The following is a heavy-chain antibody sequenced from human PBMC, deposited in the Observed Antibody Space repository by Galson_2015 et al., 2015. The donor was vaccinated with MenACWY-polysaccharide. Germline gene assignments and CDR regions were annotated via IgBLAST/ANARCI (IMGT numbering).Heavy chain of an antibody. CDR1: GFTFDDYA. D-gene: IGHD3-10*01. Sequence: SLRLSCAASGFTFDDYAMHWVRQAPGKGLEWVSGISWNSGSIDYADSVKGRFTLSRDNAKNSLYLQVNSLRAEDTALCYCAKDATYYYASGSSSNFDYWGQGTLVTVSS. CDR3: AKDATYYYASGSSSNFDY. CDR2: ISWNSGSI. V-gene: IGHV3-9*01. J-gene: IGHJ4*02.